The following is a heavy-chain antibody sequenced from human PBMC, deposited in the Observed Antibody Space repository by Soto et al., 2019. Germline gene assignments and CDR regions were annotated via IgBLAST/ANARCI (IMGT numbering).Heavy chain of an antibody. J-gene: IGHJ6*01. V-gene: IGHV3-73*01. CDR1: GFTFSGSA. CDR3: TRVWAAADYYYYYGMDV. D-gene: IGHD6-13*01. CDR2: IRSKANSYAT. Sequence: QPGGSLRLSCAASGFTFSGSAMHWVRQASGKGLEWVGRIRSKANSYATAYAASVKGRFTISRDDSKNTAYLQMNSLKTEDTAVYYCTRVWAAADYYYYYGMDVWGQGTTVTVSS.